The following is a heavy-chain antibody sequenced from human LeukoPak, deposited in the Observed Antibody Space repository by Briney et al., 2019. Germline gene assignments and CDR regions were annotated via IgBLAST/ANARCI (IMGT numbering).Heavy chain of an antibody. V-gene: IGHV3-30*02. CDR1: GFTFSSYG. Sequence: PGGSLRLSCAASGFTFSSYGMHWVRQAPGRGLEWVAFIRYDGSNKYYADSVKGRFTISRDNSKNTLYLQMNSLRAEDTAVYYCAKDLIFDYHFDYWGQGTLVTVSS. J-gene: IGHJ4*02. CDR3: AKDLIFDYHFDY. D-gene: IGHD3-9*01. CDR2: IRYDGSNK.